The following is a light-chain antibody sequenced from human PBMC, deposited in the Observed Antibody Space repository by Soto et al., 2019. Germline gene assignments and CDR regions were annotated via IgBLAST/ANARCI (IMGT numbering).Light chain of an antibody. J-gene: IGKJ5*01. CDR1: QGIGSY. CDR3: HQRLSYPIP. Sequence: DIQLTQSPSFLSASLGDRVTITCRASQGIGSYLAWYQQKPGKAPRLLIYAASTLQSGVPLRFSGSGPGKVLRXRSTRVPADDFAPDDCHQRLSYPIPFGQETRLEI. V-gene: IGKV1-9*01. CDR2: AAS.